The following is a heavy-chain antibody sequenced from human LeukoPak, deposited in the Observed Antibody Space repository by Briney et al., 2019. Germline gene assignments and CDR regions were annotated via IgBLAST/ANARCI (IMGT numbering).Heavy chain of an antibody. CDR3: ATSRHPKMDIAFDV. V-gene: IGHV3-7*02. CDR2: IKEDGSEK. CDR1: GSSFRSYW. D-gene: IGHD2-2*03. J-gene: IGHJ3*01. Sequence: LGGPLRPSGAASGSSFRSYWKSWVRQPPGKGPGGVAIIKEDGSEKYYVDSVQGRFTISRDNEKNLLFLQMSSLRADDTAVYYCATSRHPKMDIAFDVWGQGTMVIVSS.